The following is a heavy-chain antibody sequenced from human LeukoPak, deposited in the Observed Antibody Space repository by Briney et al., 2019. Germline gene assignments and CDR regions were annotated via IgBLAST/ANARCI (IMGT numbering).Heavy chain of an antibody. J-gene: IGHJ4*02. CDR3: VNNPIGGTNY. Sequence: GGSLRLSCAASGFMFSYDWMHWARHTSGKGLMWVSRINNDGSSVSYEDSVKGRFSISRDNAKNTLYLQMNNLRDEDTGVYYCVNNPIGGTNYWGQGTLVTVSS. CDR1: GFMFSYDW. D-gene: IGHD1-7*01. CDR2: INNDGSSV. V-gene: IGHV3-74*01.